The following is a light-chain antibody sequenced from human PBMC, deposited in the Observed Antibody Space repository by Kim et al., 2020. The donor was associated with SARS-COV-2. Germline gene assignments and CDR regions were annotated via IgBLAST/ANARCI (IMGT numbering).Light chain of an antibody. CDR2: KAS. CDR3: QQYHSYAVT. Sequence: DIQMTQSPSTLSASVGDRVTITCRASQSISTWLAWYQQKPGKAPNLLIYKASTLETGVPSRFSVSGSGTEFTLTISSLQPDDFATYYCQQYHSYAVTFGGGTKVDIK. V-gene: IGKV1-5*03. J-gene: IGKJ4*01. CDR1: QSISTW.